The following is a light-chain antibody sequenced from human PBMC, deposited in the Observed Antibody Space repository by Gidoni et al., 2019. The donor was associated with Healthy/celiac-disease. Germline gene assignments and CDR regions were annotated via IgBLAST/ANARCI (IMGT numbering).Light chain of an antibody. CDR2: DAS. CDR3: QQYNSYSRT. CDR1: QSISSW. Sequence: IQITQSPSTLSASVGDRVTITCRASQSISSWLAWYQQKPGKAPKLLIYDASSLESGVPSRFSGSGSGTEFTLTISSLQPDDFATYYCQQYNSYSRTFGQGTKLEIK. V-gene: IGKV1-5*01. J-gene: IGKJ2*02.